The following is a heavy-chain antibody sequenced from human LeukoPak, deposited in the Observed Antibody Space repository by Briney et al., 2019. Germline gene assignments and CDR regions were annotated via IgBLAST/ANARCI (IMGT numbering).Heavy chain of an antibody. Sequence: GGSLRLSCAASGFTFSSYAMSWVRQAPGKGLEWVSGIKSTGSDTYYADSVKGRFTISRDNSKNTLYLQMNSLRAEDTAVYYCARLQRGSEPAATYYFDYWGQGTLVTVSS. CDR2: IKSTGSDT. CDR1: GFTFSSYA. V-gene: IGHV3-23*01. D-gene: IGHD2-2*01. CDR3: ARLQRGSEPAATYYFDY. J-gene: IGHJ4*02.